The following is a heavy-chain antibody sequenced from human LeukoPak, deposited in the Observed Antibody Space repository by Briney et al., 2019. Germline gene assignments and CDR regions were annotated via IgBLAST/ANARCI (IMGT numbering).Heavy chain of an antibody. Sequence: GGSLRLSCAASGFTFNKYWMSWVRQAPGKGLEWVANIKKDGSEKYYVDSVRGRFTISRDNAKNSLYLQMNSLRAEDTAVYYCAREGDIVSVPTAWRFDPWGQGTLVTVSS. J-gene: IGHJ5*02. CDR3: AREGDIVSVPTAWRFDP. CDR2: IKKDGSEK. CDR1: GFTFNKYW. D-gene: IGHD2-2*01. V-gene: IGHV3-7*01.